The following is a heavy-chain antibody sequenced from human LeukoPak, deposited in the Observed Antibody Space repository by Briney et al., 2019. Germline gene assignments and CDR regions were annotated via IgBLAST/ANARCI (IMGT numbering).Heavy chain of an antibody. D-gene: IGHD3-22*01. CDR3: AKKGYYDGSGYYYFDH. CDR2: ISGSGGTA. CDR1: GFTFSSYG. Sequence: GGSLRLSCAASGFTFSSYGMHWVRQAPGKGLEWVSAISGSGGTAYYADSVKGRFTISRDNSKNTLYLQMNSLRAEDTAVYYCAKKGYYDGSGYYYFDHWGQGTLVTVSS. J-gene: IGHJ4*02. V-gene: IGHV3-23*01.